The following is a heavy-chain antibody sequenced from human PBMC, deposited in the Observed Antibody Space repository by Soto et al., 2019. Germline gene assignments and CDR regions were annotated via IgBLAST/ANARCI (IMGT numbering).Heavy chain of an antibody. D-gene: IGHD2-8*01. CDR1: GGSFSGYY. CDR2: INHSGST. CDR3: ARGPYCTNGVCYPFDY. Sequence: SETPSLTCAVYGGSFSGYYWSWIRQPPGKGLEWIGEINHSGSTNYNPSLKSRVTISVDTSKNQFSLKLSSVTAADTAVYYCARGPYCTNGVCYPFDYWGQGTLVTVSS. J-gene: IGHJ4*02. V-gene: IGHV4-34*01.